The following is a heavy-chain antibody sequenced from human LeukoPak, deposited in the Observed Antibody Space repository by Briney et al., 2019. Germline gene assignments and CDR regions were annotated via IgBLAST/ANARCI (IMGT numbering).Heavy chain of an antibody. CDR3: ARGYNSGYEY. CDR2: IKPNNGDT. Sequence: GASVKVSCKASGYTFTAFHPHWVRQAPGQGLEWMGRIKPNNGDTSYAQKFQGRVTMTRDTSLSTIYMELNSLRSDDTAVYYCARGYNSGYEYWGQGTLVTVSS. V-gene: IGHV1-2*06. J-gene: IGHJ4*02. CDR1: GYTFTAFH. D-gene: IGHD1-14*01.